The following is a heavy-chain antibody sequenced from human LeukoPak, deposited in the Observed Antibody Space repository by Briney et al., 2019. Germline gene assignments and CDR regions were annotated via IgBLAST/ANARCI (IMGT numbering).Heavy chain of an antibody. CDR1: GFTFSSYA. D-gene: IGHD6-13*01. J-gene: IGHJ4*02. Sequence: GGSLRLSCAVSGFTFSSYAMSWVRQAPGKGLEWVSAISGSGGSTYYADSVKGRFTISRDNSKNTLYLQMNSLRAEDTAVYYCAKAGSSSRSHYFDYWGQGTLVTVSS. V-gene: IGHV3-23*01. CDR2: ISGSGGST. CDR3: AKAGSSSRSHYFDY.